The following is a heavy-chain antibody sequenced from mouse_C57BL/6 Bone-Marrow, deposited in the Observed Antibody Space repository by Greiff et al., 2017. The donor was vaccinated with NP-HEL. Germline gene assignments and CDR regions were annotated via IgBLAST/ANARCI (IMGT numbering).Heavy chain of an antibody. CDR3: ARITYYAMDY. Sequence: VQLQQSGPVLVKPGASVKMSCKASGYTFTDYYMNWVKQSHGKSLEWIGVINPYNGGTSYNQKVKGKATLTVDKSSSTAYMELNSLTSEDSAVYYCARITYYAMDYWGQGTSVTVSS. CDR1: GYTFTDYY. D-gene: IGHD2-4*01. J-gene: IGHJ4*01. V-gene: IGHV1-19*01. CDR2: INPYNGGT.